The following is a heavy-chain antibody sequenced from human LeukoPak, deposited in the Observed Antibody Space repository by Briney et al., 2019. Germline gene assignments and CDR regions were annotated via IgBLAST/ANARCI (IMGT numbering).Heavy chain of an antibody. V-gene: IGHV4-34*01. Sequence: SETLSLTCAVYGGSFSGYYWSWIRQPPGKGLEWIGEINHSGSTNYNPSLKSRVTISVDTSKNQFSLKLSSVTAEDTAVYFCARADTSDILTGYSDYWGQGTLVTVSS. CDR2: INHSGST. CDR1: GGSFSGYY. J-gene: IGHJ4*02. CDR3: ARADTSDILTGYSDY. D-gene: IGHD3-9*01.